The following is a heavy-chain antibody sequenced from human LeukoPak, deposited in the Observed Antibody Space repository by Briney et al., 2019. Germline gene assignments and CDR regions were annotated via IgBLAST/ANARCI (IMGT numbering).Heavy chain of an antibody. V-gene: IGHV1-8*01. J-gene: IGHJ6*02. CDR3: ARGRLADYGDLLGV. Sequence: ASVKVSCKASGYTFTSYDINWVRQATGQGLEWMGWMNPNSGNTGYAQKFQGRVTMTRNTSISTAYMELSSLRSEDTAVYYCARGRLADYGDLLGVWGQGTTVTVSS. D-gene: IGHD4-17*01. CDR1: GYTFTSYD. CDR2: MNPNSGNT.